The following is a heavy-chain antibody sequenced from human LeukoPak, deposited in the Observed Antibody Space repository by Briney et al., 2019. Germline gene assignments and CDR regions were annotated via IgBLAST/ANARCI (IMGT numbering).Heavy chain of an antibody. J-gene: IGHJ4*02. CDR3: ARGYYYDSSGLIILDY. D-gene: IGHD3-22*01. CDR1: GYTFTFYY. Sequence: GASVKVSCKASGYTFTFYYMHWVRQAPGQGLEWMGWINPNSGGTNYAQKFQGRATMTRDTSISNAYMELSRLRSDDTAVYYCARGYYYDSSGLIILDYWGQGTLVTVSS. V-gene: IGHV1-2*02. CDR2: INPNSGGT.